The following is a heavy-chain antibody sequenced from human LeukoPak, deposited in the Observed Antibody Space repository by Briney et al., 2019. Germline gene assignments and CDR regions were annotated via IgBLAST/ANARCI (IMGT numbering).Heavy chain of an antibody. D-gene: IGHD6-6*01. Sequence: SETLSLTCTVSGGSISSSSYYWGWIRQPPGKGLEWIGSIYYSGSTYYNPSLKSRVTISVDTSKNQFSLKLSSVTAADTAVYYCARERSSYSSSSGVGYYYYGMDVWGQGTTVTVSS. CDR1: GGSISSSSYY. V-gene: IGHV4-39*02. CDR3: ARERSSYSSSSGVGYYYYGMDV. J-gene: IGHJ6*02. CDR2: IYYSGST.